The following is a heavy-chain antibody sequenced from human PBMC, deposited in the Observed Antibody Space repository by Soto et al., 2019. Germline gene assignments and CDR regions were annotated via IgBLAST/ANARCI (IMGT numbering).Heavy chain of an antibody. D-gene: IGHD5-12*01. Sequence: SDTLSLTCTVSGGSINTFYWSWVQQPAGKGLEWIGRIFSSGSTSFNPSLESRVAMSVDTSKNHFSLNLSSVTAADMAVYYCAREGSYSAYNFAHGIQLWSFDFWGQGXLVTVSS. CDR2: IFSSGST. V-gene: IGHV4-4*07. CDR1: GGSINTFY. J-gene: IGHJ4*02. CDR3: AREGSYSAYNFAHGIQLWSFDF.